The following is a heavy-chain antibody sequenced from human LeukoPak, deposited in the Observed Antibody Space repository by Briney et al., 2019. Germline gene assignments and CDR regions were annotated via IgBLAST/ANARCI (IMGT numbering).Heavy chain of an antibody. Sequence: ARSLLLSCAASGFTFSNYDMHWVRQAPGRGLEWVTIISFDGSSKYYADSVKGQFTISRDNSKNTLYLQMNSLRAEDTAVYYCAKGPDSSGLYSLDYWGQGTLVTVSS. CDR3: AKGPDSSGLYSLDY. CDR1: GFTFSNYD. V-gene: IGHV3-30*18. CDR2: ISFDGSSK. D-gene: IGHD3-22*01. J-gene: IGHJ4*02.